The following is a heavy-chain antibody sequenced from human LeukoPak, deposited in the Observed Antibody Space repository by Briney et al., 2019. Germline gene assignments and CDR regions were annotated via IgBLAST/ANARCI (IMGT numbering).Heavy chain of an antibody. V-gene: IGHV4-39*01. J-gene: IGHJ4*02. D-gene: IGHD3/OR15-3a*01. Sequence: SETLSLTCAVSGVSISSSNSYWGWIRQPPGKGLEWIGSIYYSGNTYYNASLKSQVSISIDTSKNRFSLKLTSVTAADTAVYYCARQTGSGLFILPGGQGTLVTVSS. CDR1: GVSISSSNSY. CDR2: IYYSGNT. CDR3: ARQTGSGLFILP.